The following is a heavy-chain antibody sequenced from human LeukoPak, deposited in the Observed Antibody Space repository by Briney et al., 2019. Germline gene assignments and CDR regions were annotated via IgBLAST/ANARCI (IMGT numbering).Heavy chain of an antibody. J-gene: IGHJ4*02. CDR3: ARKTSTTVVMEYYFDY. D-gene: IGHD4-23*01. V-gene: IGHV3-21*01. CDR1: GFTVSTNY. Sequence: PGGSLRLSCAASGFTVSTNYMSWVRQAPGKGLEWVSSISSSSSYIYYADSVKGRFTISRDNAKNSLYLQMNSLRAEDTAVYYCARKTSTTVVMEYYFDYWGQGTLVTVSS. CDR2: ISSSSSYI.